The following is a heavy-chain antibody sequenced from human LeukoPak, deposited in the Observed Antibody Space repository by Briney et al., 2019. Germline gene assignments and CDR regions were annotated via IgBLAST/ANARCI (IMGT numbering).Heavy chain of an antibody. V-gene: IGHV3-30*18. Sequence: GGSLRLSCAASGFTFSSYGMHWVRQAPGKGLEWVAVISYDGRNIHYPDSVKGRFTISRDISTDTLWLQMDSLRTEDTAVYYCAKGPLRGTAAAIDYWGQGTLVTVS. J-gene: IGHJ4*02. CDR3: AKGPLRGTAAAIDY. CDR2: ISYDGRNI. CDR1: GFTFSSYG. D-gene: IGHD2-2*01.